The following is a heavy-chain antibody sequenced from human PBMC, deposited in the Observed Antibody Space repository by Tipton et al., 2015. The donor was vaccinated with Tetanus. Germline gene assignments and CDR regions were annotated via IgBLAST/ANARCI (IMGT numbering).Heavy chain of an antibody. CDR3: ASGRTLDY. CDR1: GFTFSNYR. CDR2: ISSTSSYI. Sequence: GSLRLSCAVSGFTFSNYRMNWVRQAPGTGLQWVASISSTSSYIYYADSLKGRFTISRDNAKNSLYLQIDSLGAEDTALYYCASGRTLDYWGQGTLVTVSS. V-gene: IGHV3-21*01. J-gene: IGHJ4*02.